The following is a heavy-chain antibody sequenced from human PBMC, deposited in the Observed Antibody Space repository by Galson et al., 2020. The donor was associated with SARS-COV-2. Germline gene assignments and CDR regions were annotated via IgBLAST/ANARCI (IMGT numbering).Heavy chain of an antibody. V-gene: IGHV3-21*01. CDR1: GFSFSSYS. Sequence: GGSLRLSCAASGFSFSSYSMNWVRQAPGKGLEWVSSISSSSSYIYYADSVKGRFTISRDNAKNSLYLQMNSLRAEDTAVYYCARAPYEYSRSPHFDYWGQGTLVTVSS. D-gene: IGHD6-6*01. CDR3: ARAPYEYSRSPHFDY. CDR2: ISSSSSYI. J-gene: IGHJ4*02.